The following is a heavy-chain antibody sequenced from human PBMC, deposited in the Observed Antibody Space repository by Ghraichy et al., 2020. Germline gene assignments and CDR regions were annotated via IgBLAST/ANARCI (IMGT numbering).Heavy chain of an antibody. D-gene: IGHD2-15*01. CDR1: GYTFTSYG. CDR2: ISAYNGNT. V-gene: IGHV1-18*04. Sequence: ASVKVSCKASGYTFTSYGISWVRQAPGQGLEWMGWISAYNGNTNYAQKLQGRVTMTTDTSTSTAYMELRSLRSDDTAVYYCARARGYCSGGSCSPWWFDPWGQGTLVTVSS. CDR3: ARARGYCSGGSCSPWWFDP. J-gene: IGHJ5*02.